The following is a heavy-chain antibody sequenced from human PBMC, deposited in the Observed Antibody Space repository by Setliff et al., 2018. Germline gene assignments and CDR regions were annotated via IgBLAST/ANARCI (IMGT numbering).Heavy chain of an antibody. J-gene: IGHJ3*02. CDR3: ARKGISALSGAFDM. V-gene: IGHV4-4*07. D-gene: IGHD1-26*01. Sequence: SETLSLTCTVSGGSISNYYWRWIRQHAGKGLEWIGRIYTSGSTNYNPSLKSRVTMSVDTSKEQFSLKLSSVTAADTAVYYCARKGISALSGAFDMWGQGTMVIVS. CDR1: GGSISNYY. CDR2: IYTSGST.